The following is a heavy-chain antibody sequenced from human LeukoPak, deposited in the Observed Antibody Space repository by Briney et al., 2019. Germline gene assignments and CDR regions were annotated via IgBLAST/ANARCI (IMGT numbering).Heavy chain of an antibody. J-gene: IGHJ6*02. CDR1: GYIFTSYG. Sequence: ASVRVSCKASGYIFTSYGISWVRQAPGQGLEWMGWISAYNGNTNYAQKLQGRVTMTTDTSTSTAYMELRSLRSDDTAVYYCARGRGLRNETRNYYYGMDVWGQGTTVTVSS. D-gene: IGHD3-16*01. CDR2: ISAYNGNT. V-gene: IGHV1-18*01. CDR3: ARGRGLRNETRNYYYGMDV.